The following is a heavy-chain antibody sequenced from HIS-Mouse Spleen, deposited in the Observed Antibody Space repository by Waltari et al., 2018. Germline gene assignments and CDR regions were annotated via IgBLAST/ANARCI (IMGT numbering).Heavy chain of an antibody. J-gene: IGHJ3*02. V-gene: IGHV1-69*04. CDR1: GGTFSSYA. CDR3: ARGLTSPHDAFDI. Sequence: QVQLVQSGAEVKKPGSSVKVSCKASGGTFSSYAISWVRQAPGQGLEWMGRIIPILGIANYAQKFQGRVTITADKSTSTAYMELSSLRSEDTAVYYCARGLTSPHDAFDIWGQGTMVTVSS. CDR2: IIPILGIA. D-gene: IGHD5-12*01.